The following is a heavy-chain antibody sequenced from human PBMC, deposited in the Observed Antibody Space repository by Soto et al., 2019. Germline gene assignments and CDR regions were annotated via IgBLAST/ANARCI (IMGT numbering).Heavy chain of an antibody. D-gene: IGHD3-10*01. V-gene: IGHV3-15*01. CDR1: GFTFSNAW. Sequence: GGSLRLSCAASGFTFSNAWMSWVRQAPGKGLEWVGRIKSKTDGGTTDYAAAVKGRFTISRDDSKTTLYLQMNSLKTEDTAVYYCPTDSIYEVPGPPTVVPTYYYYGMDVWGQGTTVTVSS. CDR3: PTDSIYEVPGPPTVVPTYYYYGMDV. CDR2: IKSKTDGGTT. J-gene: IGHJ6*02.